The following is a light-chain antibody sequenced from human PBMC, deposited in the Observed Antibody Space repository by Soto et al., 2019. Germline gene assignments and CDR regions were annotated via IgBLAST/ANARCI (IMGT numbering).Light chain of an antibody. V-gene: IGLV2-14*03. CDR3: SSYTSSNTYV. J-gene: IGLJ1*01. Sequence: QSVLTQPASVSGSPRQSITISCTGTSSDVGSYNYVSWYQHHPGKVPQLMIYDVSNRPSGVSNRFSGSKSGNTASLTISGLQAEDEADYYCSSYTSSNTYVFGTGTKVTVL. CDR1: SSDVGSYNY. CDR2: DVS.